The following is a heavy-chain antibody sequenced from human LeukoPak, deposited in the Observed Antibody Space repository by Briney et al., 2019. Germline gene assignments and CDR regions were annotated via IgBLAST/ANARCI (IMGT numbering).Heavy chain of an antibody. D-gene: IGHD3-10*01. Sequence: VASVKVSCKASGYTFTGYYMHWVRQAPGQGLEWMGWINPNSGGTNYAQKFQGRVTMTRDTSISTAYMELSRLRSDDTAVYYCARALITMVRGVKNAFDIWGQGTMVTVSS. J-gene: IGHJ3*02. CDR3: ARALITMVRGVKNAFDI. CDR2: INPNSGGT. CDR1: GYTFTGYY. V-gene: IGHV1-2*02.